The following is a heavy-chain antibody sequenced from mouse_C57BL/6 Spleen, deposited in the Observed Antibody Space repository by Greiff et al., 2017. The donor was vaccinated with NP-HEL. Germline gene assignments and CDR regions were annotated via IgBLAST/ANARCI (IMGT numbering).Heavy chain of an antibody. V-gene: IGHV1-59*01. J-gene: IGHJ4*01. Sequence: VQLQQPGAELVRPGTSVKLSCKASGYTFTSYWMHWVKQRPGQGLEWIGVIDPSDSYTNYNQKFKGKATLTVDTSSSTAYMQLSSLTSEDSAVYYCARGVTTESYYYAMDYWGQGTSVTVSS. CDR2: IDPSDSYT. D-gene: IGHD1-1*01. CDR3: ARGVTTESYYYAMDY. CDR1: GYTFTSYW.